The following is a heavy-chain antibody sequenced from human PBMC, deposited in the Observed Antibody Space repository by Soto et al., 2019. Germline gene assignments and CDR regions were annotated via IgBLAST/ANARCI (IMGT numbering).Heavy chain of an antibody. D-gene: IGHD6-13*01. J-gene: IGHJ4*02. V-gene: IGHV3-23*01. CDR2: ISGSGGST. Sequence: EVQLLESGGGLVQPGGSLRLSCAASGFTFSNYAVTWVRHAPGKGLEWVSTISGSGGSTYYADSVKGRFTISRDNSKNTLYLQMNSLRAEDTAVYYCAKDQGSSWYEIDYWGQGTLGTVSS. CDR1: GFTFSNYA. CDR3: AKDQGSSWYEIDY.